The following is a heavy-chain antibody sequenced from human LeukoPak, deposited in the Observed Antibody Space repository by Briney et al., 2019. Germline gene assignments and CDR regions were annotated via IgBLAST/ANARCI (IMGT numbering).Heavy chain of an antibody. CDR2: ISWNSGSI. CDR3: AKVFGSSGWFDY. V-gene: IGHV3-9*01. D-gene: IGHD6-19*01. CDR1: GFTFDDYA. J-gene: IGHJ4*02. Sequence: GGSLRLSCAASGFTFDDYAMPWVRQAPGKGLEWVSGISWNSGSIGYADSVKGRFTISRDNAKNSLYLQMNSLRAEDTALYYCAKVFGSSGWFDYWGQGTLVTVSS.